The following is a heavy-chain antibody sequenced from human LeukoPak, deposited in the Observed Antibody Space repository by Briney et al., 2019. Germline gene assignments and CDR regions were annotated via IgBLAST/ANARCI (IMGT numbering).Heavy chain of an antibody. CDR1: GYTFTSYD. CDR3: ARLRGSYWNDAFDI. J-gene: IGHJ3*02. D-gene: IGHD1-26*01. Sequence: GASVKVSCKASGYTFTSYDINWVRQATGQGLEWMGWMNPNSSNTGYAQKFQGRVTITRNTSISTAYMEVSSLRSEDTAVYYCARLRGSYWNDAFDIWGQGTMVTVSS. V-gene: IGHV1-8*01. CDR2: MNPNSSNT.